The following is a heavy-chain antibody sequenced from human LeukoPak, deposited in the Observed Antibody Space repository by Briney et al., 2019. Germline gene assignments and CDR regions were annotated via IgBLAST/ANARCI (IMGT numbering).Heavy chain of an antibody. CDR3: ASRSGGFDY. V-gene: IGHV3-30-3*01. CDR1: GXTFSLYA. Sequence: PGRSLRLSCAASGXTFSLYAMHWVRQAPGKGREWVAVISYDGSITYYADSVKGRFTISRDNSKNTLYLQMDSLRPEDTAVFYCASRSGGFDYWGQGTLVTISS. J-gene: IGHJ4*02. D-gene: IGHD2-15*01. CDR2: ISYDGSIT.